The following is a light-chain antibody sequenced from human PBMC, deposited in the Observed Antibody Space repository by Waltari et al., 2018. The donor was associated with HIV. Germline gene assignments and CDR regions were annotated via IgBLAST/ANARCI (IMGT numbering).Light chain of an antibody. CDR3: STWDDSLNGRV. J-gene: IGLJ3*02. V-gene: IGLV2-14*01. CDR1: SSDVGGYNF. Sequence: QSALTQPASVSGSPGQSITISCTGTSSDVGGYNFVSWFQHHPGKAPKVMIYEVRNRPSGVSNRFSGSKSGNTAALTVSGLQSEDEADYYCSTWDDSLNGRVFGGGTKLTVL. CDR2: EVR.